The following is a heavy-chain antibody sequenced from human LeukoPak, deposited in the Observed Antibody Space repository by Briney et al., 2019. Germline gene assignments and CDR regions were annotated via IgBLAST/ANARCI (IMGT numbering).Heavy chain of an antibody. V-gene: IGHV1-2*02. CDR2: MNPNSGDT. CDR3: AGEEQLEGMDV. J-gene: IGHJ6*02. CDR1: VYTFTNFY. D-gene: IGHD6-6*01. Sequence: ASVKVSCKASVYTFTNFYIHWVRQAPGQGLEWMGWMNPNSGDTSYAREFQDRVTMTRDTSLSTAYMELSRLRSDDTAVYCCAGEEQLEGMDVWGQGTTVTVSS.